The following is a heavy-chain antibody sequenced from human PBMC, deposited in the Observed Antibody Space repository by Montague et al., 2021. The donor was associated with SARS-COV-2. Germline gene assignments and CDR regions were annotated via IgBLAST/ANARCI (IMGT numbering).Heavy chain of an antibody. CDR3: ARARTSLIVVVNEFDY. D-gene: IGHD2-21*01. V-gene: IGHV4-31*03. Sequence: TLSLTCTVSGGSISSGSYYWSWIRQHPGKGLEWIGYIYYSGSSYYNSFLKSRVTISVDTSKNQFSLRLSSVTAADTAVYYCARARTSLIVVVNEFDYWGQGTLVTVSS. J-gene: IGHJ4*02. CDR2: IYYSGSS. CDR1: GGSISSGSYY.